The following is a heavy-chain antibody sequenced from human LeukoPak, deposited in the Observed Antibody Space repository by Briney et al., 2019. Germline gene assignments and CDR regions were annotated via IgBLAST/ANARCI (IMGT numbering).Heavy chain of an antibody. V-gene: IGHV3-74*01. CDR1: GFSLSGYW. CDR2: NNGDGSTT. Sequence: GGSLRLSCVASGFSLSGYWMYWVRQAPGKGLMYISRNNGDGSTTNYADVVKGRFTMSRDNSKNTLYLQMNSLRAEDTAVYYCARDCEYDDYAGWFDPWGQGTLVTVSS. D-gene: IGHD4-17*01. CDR3: ARDCEYDDYAGWFDP. J-gene: IGHJ5*02.